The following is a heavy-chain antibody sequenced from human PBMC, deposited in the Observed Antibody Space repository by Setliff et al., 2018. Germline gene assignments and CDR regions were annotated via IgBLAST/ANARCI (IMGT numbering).Heavy chain of an antibody. V-gene: IGHV3-23*03. CDR3: AKDYSMAITVGYFQH. CDR1: GFTFSSFA. CDR2: INVGGTNK. D-gene: IGHD1-20*01. J-gene: IGHJ1*01. Sequence: HPGGSLRLSCAASGFTFSSFAMSWVRQAPGKRLEWVSIINVGGTNKYCVDSVKGRFTISRDNSKNTLYLEMNSLRAEDTAVYYCAKDYSMAITVGYFQHWGHGTLVTVSS.